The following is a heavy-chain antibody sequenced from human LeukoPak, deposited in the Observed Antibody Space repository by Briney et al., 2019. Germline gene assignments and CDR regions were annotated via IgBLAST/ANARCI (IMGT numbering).Heavy chain of an antibody. Sequence: SETLSLTCTVSGVSISSGGYYWSWIRQHPGKGLEWIGYIYYSGSTYYNPSLKSRVTISVDTSKNQFSLKLSSVTAADTAVYYCAREGELGIKGAFDIWGQGTMVTVSS. CDR2: IYYSGST. CDR3: AREGELGIKGAFDI. J-gene: IGHJ3*02. CDR1: GVSISSGGYY. D-gene: IGHD7-27*01. V-gene: IGHV4-31*03.